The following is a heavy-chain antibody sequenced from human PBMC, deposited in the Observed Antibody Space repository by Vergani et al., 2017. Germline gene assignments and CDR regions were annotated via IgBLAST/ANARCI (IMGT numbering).Heavy chain of an antibody. CDR2: ISWDGGST. J-gene: IGHJ4*02. CDR3: AKDSSGWYGYLDY. V-gene: IGHV3-43D*03. CDR1: GFTFDDYA. Sequence: EVQLVESGGVVVQPGGSLRLSCAASGFTFDDYAMHWVRQAPGKGLEWVSLISWDGGSTYYADSVKGRFTISRDNSKNSLYLQMNSLRAEDTALYYCAKDSSGWYGYLDYWGQGTLVTVSS. D-gene: IGHD6-13*01.